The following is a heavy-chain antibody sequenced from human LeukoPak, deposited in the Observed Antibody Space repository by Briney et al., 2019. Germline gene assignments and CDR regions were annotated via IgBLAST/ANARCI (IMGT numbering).Heavy chain of an antibody. V-gene: IGHV4-39*01. CDR3: ARQTGSGLFILP. CDR2: IYYSGNT. J-gene: IGHJ4*02. Sequence: ASETLSLTCTVSGGSITSSSYYWGWIRQPPGKGLEWIGSIYYSGNTYYNASLKSHVSISIDTSKNQFSLRLTSVTAADTAVYYCARQTGSGLFILPGGQGTLVTVSS. CDR1: GGSITSSSYY. D-gene: IGHD3/OR15-3a*01.